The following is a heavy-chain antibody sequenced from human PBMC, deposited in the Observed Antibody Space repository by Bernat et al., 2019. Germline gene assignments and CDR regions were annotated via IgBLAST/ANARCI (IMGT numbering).Heavy chain of an antibody. CDR3: AREGGQLGITYFDY. V-gene: IGHV3-66*01. Sequence: EVQLVESGGGLVQPGGSLRLSCAASGFTVSSNYMSWVRQAPGKGLEWVSVIYSGGSTYYADSVKGRFTISRDNSKNTLYLQMNSLRAEDTAVYYCAREGGQLGITYFDYWGQGTQVTVSS. CDR2: IYSGGST. CDR1: GFTVSSNY. D-gene: IGHD6-6*01. J-gene: IGHJ4*02.